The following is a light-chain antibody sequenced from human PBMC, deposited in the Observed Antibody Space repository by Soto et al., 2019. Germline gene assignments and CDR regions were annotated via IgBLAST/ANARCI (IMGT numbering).Light chain of an antibody. CDR2: GAS. J-gene: IGKJ4*01. CDR1: QSISSNY. V-gene: IGKV3-20*01. CDR3: HQYGISP. Sequence: EIVLTQYPGTLSLSPGERSTLSCMASQSISSNYLAWYQQKPGQAPRLLIYGASSRATCIPDRFSGSGSGTELSLTISRLEPEDFAVYYCHQYGISPFGGGTKVDIK.